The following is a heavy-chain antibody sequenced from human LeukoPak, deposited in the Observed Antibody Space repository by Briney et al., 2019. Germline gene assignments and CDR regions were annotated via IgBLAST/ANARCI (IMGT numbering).Heavy chain of an antibody. CDR2: ISDSGSET. CDR3: AKGVGWFPS. Sequence: QAGGSLRLSCAASGFTFNGYAMSWVRQAPGKGLEWVSVISDSGSETFYADSVKGRFTISRDNSKNTLYLQINSLRAEDTAIYYCAKGVGWFPSWGQGTLVTVSS. D-gene: IGHD3-10*01. CDR1: GFTFNGYA. V-gene: IGHV3-23*01. J-gene: IGHJ5*02.